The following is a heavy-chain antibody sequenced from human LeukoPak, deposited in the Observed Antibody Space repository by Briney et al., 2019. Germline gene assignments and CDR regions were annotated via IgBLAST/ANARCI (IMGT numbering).Heavy chain of an antibody. V-gene: IGHV4-59*01. D-gene: IGHD6-19*01. CDR3: ARESPGYSSGWYYFDY. Sequence: SETLSLTCSVSGGSISSYYWSWIRQPPGKGLEWIGYIYYSGSTNYNPSLKSRVTISVDTSKNQFSLKLSSVTTADTAVYYCARESPGYSSGWYYFDYWGQGTLVTVSS. CDR2: IYYSGST. CDR1: GGSISSYY. J-gene: IGHJ4*02.